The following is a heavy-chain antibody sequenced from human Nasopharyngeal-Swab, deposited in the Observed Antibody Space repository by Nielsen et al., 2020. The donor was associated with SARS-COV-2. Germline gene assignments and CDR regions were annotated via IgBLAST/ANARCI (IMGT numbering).Heavy chain of an antibody. V-gene: IGHV3-30*18. CDR3: AKEPGVLWFGELFSYGMDV. CDR2: ISYDGSNK. J-gene: IGHJ6*02. CDR1: GFTFSSYG. D-gene: IGHD3-10*01. Sequence: GSLTISCAASGFTFSSYGMHWVRQAPGKGLEWVAVISYDGSNKYYADSVKGRFTISRDNSKNTLYLQMNSLRAEDTAVYYCAKEPGVLWFGELFSYGMDVWGQGTTVTVSS.